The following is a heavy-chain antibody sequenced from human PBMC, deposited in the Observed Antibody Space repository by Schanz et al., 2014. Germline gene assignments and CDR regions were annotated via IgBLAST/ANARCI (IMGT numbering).Heavy chain of an antibody. J-gene: IGHJ6*02. CDR3: AREEGWGIAAAGPKHYYYGMDV. D-gene: IGHD6-13*01. Sequence: ADLVESGGGLIQRGESLRLSCSASGFSFSSYSMNWVRQAPGKGLEWVAVIWSDGSTKYYADSVKGRFTISRDNSKNTLYLQMNSLRAEDTAVYYCAREEGWGIAAAGPKHYYYGMDVWGQGTTVTVSS. CDR1: GFSFSSYS. V-gene: IGHV3-33*08. CDR2: IWSDGSTK.